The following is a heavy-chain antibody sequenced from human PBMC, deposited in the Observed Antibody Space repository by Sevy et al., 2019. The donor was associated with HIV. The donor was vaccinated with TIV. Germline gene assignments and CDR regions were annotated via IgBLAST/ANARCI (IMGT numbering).Heavy chain of an antibody. Sequence: GGSLRLSCTASGFTFGDYAMSWFRQAPGKGLEWVGFIRSKAYGGTTEYAASVKGRFTISRDDSKSIAYLQMNSLKTEDTAVYYCTRDLYYDFWSGYYPRAYFDYWGQGNLVTVSS. CDR1: GFTFGDYA. CDR3: TRDLYYDFWSGYYPRAYFDY. J-gene: IGHJ4*02. V-gene: IGHV3-49*03. CDR2: IRSKAYGGTT. D-gene: IGHD3-3*01.